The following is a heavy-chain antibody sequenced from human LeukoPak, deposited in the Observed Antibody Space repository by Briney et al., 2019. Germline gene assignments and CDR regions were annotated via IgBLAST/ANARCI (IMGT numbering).Heavy chain of an antibody. CDR3: ARSPHYFYGMDV. Sequence: GGSLRLSCEASGFTFSAYAMTWVRQAPGKGLEWVSSIGSDNKPHYSESVKGRFAISRDNSKNTLYLQMNSLRAGDTAVYYCARSPHYFYGMDVWGQGTTVTVSS. J-gene: IGHJ6*02. CDR2: IGSDNKP. CDR1: GFTFSAYA. V-gene: IGHV3-23*05.